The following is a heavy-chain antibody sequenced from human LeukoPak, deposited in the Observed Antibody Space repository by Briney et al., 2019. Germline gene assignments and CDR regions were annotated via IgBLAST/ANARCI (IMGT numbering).Heavy chain of an antibody. CDR3: ARAQTPYSSSSGADY. CDR1: GFTFSSYW. D-gene: IGHD6-6*01. J-gene: IGHJ4*02. CDR2: INTDGSST. Sequence: GGPLRLSCAASGFTFSSYWMHWVRQAPGKGLVWVSRINTDGSSTSYADSVKGRFTISRDNAKNTLYLQMNSLRAEDTAVYYCARAQTPYSSSSGADYWGQGTLVTVSS. V-gene: IGHV3-74*01.